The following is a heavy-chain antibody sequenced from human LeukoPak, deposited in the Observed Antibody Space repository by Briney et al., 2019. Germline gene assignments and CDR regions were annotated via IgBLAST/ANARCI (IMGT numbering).Heavy chain of an antibody. CDR3: ARVVTMIGHDAFDI. CDR2: IYYSGST. Sequence: SETLSLTCTVSSGSISSYYWSWIRQPPGKGLEWIGYIYYSGSTNYNPSLKSRVTISVDTSKNQFSLKLSSVTAADTAVYYCARVVTMIGHDAFDIWGQGTMVTVSS. D-gene: IGHD3-22*01. CDR1: SGSISSYY. V-gene: IGHV4-59*01. J-gene: IGHJ3*02.